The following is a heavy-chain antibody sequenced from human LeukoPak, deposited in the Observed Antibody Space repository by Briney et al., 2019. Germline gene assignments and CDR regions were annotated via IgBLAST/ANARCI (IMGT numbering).Heavy chain of an antibody. D-gene: IGHD6-19*01. CDR3: ARHIAVAGSRWFDL. CDR1: GYSISSGYY. Sequence: SETLSLTCAVSGYSISSGYYWGWIRQPPGKGLDWIGSIYHSGSTYYNPSLKSRVTISVDTSKNQFSLKLSSVTAADTAVYYCARHIAVAGSRWFDLWGQGTLVTVSS. V-gene: IGHV4-38-2*01. CDR2: IYHSGST. J-gene: IGHJ5*02.